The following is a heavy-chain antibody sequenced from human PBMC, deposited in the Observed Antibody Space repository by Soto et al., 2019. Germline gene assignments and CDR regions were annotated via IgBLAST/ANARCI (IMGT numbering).Heavy chain of an antibody. CDR2: IKEDGSEK. J-gene: IGHJ4*02. V-gene: IGHV3-7*01. CDR1: GVTFGSHW. D-gene: IGHD2-2*01. Sequence: GGSLRLSCASSGVTFGSHWMNWVRQAPGKGLEWVANIKEDGSEKDYVDSVKGRFTISRDNAKNSLYLQMNSLRAEDTAVYFCARAGASCYCSDYWGQGTLVTVSS. CDR3: ARAGASCYCSDY.